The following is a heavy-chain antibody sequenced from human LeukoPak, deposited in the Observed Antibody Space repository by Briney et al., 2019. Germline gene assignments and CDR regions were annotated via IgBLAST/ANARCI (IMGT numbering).Heavy chain of an antibody. D-gene: IGHD3-10*01. CDR1: GGSFSGYY. CDR3: ARESNYHGSGTGWFDP. J-gene: IGHJ5*02. Sequence: PSETLSLTCAVYGGSFSGYYWSWIRQPPGKGLEWIGEINHSGSTNYNPSLKSRVTISVDTSKNQLSLKLSSVTAADTAVCYCARESNYHGSGTGWFDPWGQGTLVTVSS. CDR2: INHSGST. V-gene: IGHV4-34*01.